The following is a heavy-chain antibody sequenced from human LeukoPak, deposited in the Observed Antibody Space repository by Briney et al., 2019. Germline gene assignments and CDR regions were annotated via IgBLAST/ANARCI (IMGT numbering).Heavy chain of an antibody. V-gene: IGHV1-69*13. J-gene: IGHJ4*02. CDR1: GGTFSSYA. Sequence: SVKVSCKASGGTFSSYAISWVRQAPGQGLEWMGGIIPIFGTANYAQKFQGRVTITADESTSTAYMELSSLRSEDTAVYYCARSPASYYDSSGYSDYWGQGTLVTVSS. CDR2: IIPIFGTA. D-gene: IGHD3-22*01. CDR3: ARSPASYYDSSGYSDY.